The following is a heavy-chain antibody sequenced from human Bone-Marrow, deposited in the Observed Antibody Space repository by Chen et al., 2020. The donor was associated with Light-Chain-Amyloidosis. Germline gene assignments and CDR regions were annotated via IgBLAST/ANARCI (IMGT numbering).Heavy chain of an antibody. CDR1: GGPISSSSYY. D-gene: IGHD4-17*01. CDR2: IYYSGST. V-gene: IGHV4-39*01. CDR3: ARRLETVTTPFDY. Sequence: QLQLQESGPGLVTPSETLSLTCTVAGGPISSSSYYWGWSHEPPGKGLGWIGSIYYSGSTYYNPSLKSRVTIAVDTSKNQFSLKLSSVTAADTAVYYCARRLETVTTPFDYWGQGTLVTVSS. J-gene: IGHJ4*02.